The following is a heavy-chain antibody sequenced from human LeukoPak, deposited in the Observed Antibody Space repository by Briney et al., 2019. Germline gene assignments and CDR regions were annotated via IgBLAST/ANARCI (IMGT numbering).Heavy chain of an antibody. V-gene: IGHV3-48*01. CDR3: ARESRSTLVPDY. CDR2: ISSSSTI. J-gene: IGHJ4*02. CDR1: GFTFSSYS. D-gene: IGHD6-6*01. Sequence: GGSLRLSCAASGFTFSSYSMNWVRQAPGKGLEWVSYISSSSTIYYADSVKGRFTISRDNAKNSLYLQMNSLRAEDTAVYYCARESRSTLVPDYWGQGTLVTVSS.